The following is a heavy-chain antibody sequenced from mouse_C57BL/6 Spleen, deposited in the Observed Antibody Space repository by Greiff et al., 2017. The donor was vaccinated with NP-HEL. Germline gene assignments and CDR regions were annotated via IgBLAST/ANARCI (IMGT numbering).Heavy chain of an antibody. Sequence: EVQRVESGGGLVQSGRSLRLSCATSGFTFSDFYMEWVRQAPGKGLEWIAASRNKANDYTTEYSASVKGRFIVSRDTSQSILYLQMNALRAEDTAIYYCARANYGYAMDYWGQGTSVTVSS. V-gene: IGHV7-1*01. CDR1: GFTFSDFY. J-gene: IGHJ4*01. D-gene: IGHD1-1*01. CDR3: ARANYGYAMDY. CDR2: SRNKANDYTT.